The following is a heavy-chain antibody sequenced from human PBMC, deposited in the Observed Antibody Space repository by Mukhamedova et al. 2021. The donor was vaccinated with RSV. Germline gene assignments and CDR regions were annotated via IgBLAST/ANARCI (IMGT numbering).Heavy chain of an antibody. J-gene: IGHJ4*02. D-gene: IGHD2-21*01. CDR3: ARRDSWFDY. Sequence: MSWVRQAPGKGLEWVANIKQDGSEKYYVDSVKGRFTISRDNTKNSLYLQMNSLRAEDTAVYYCARRDSWFDYWGQGTLVTVPS. V-gene: IGHV3-7*05. CDR2: IKQDGSEK.